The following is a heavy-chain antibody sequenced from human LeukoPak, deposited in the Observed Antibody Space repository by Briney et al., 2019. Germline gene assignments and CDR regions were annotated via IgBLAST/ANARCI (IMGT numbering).Heavy chain of an antibody. CDR2: ISYDGSNK. CDR3: AKDQRYSSGWYEFDY. V-gene: IGHV3-30*18. J-gene: IGHJ4*02. Sequence: GGSPRLSCAASGFTFSSYGMHWVRQAPGKGLEWVAVISYDGSNKYYADSVKGRFTISRDNSKNTLYLQMNSLRAEDTAVYYCAKDQRYSSGWYEFDYWGQGTLVTVSS. CDR1: GFTFSSYG. D-gene: IGHD6-19*01.